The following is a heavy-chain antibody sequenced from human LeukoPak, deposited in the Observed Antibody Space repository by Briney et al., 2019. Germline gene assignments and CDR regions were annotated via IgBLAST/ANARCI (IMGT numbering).Heavy chain of an antibody. V-gene: IGHV1-46*01. J-gene: IGHJ4*02. Sequence: VASVKVSCKASGYTFTSYYMHWVRQAPGQGLEWMGIINPSGGSTSYAQKFQGRVTMTRDTSTSTVYMELSSLRFEDTAVYYCARSQDCSSTSCYLLADYYFDYWGQGTLVTVSS. CDR3: ARSQDCSSTSCYLLADYYFDY. CDR2: INPSGGST. D-gene: IGHD2-2*01. CDR1: GYTFTSYY.